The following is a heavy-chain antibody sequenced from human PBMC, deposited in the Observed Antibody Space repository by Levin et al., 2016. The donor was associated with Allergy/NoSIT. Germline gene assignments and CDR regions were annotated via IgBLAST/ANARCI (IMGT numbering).Heavy chain of an antibody. Sequence: WIRQPPGKGLEWIGYIYYSGSTNYNPSLKSRVTISVDTSKNQFSLKLSSVTAADTAVYYCARQWGKTGGQLPDYWGQGTLVTVSS. J-gene: IGHJ4*02. D-gene: IGHD3-16*01. CDR2: IYYSGST. V-gene: IGHV4-59*08. CDR3: ARQWGKTGGQLPDY.